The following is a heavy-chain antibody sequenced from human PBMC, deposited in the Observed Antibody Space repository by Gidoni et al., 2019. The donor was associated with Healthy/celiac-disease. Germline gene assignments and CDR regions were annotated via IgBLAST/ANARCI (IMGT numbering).Heavy chain of an antibody. J-gene: IGHJ4*02. CDR1: GFNFSSYA. CDR3: AKDARIVGATERFDY. Sequence: EVQLLESGGGLVQPGGSLRRHCAASGFNFSSYAMSWVRQAPGKGLEWVSAISGSGGSTYYADSVKGRFTISRDNSKNTLYLQMNSLRAEDTAVYYCAKDARIVGATERFDYWGQGTLVTVSS. V-gene: IGHV3-23*01. CDR2: ISGSGGST. D-gene: IGHD1-26*01.